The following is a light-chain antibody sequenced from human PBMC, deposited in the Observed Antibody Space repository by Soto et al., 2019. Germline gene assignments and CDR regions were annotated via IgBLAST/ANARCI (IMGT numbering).Light chain of an antibody. CDR1: QRIRHD. CDR3: QQSYSTPQT. Sequence: TQMTQSPSSLPGPLGARVTLTCRPSQRIRHDLGWYQQKTGKAPKLLIIAASSLLSGVLSTFSGSGSGTDFIPTISSLQPEDFATYYCQQSYSTPQTFGQGTKVDI. J-gene: IGKJ1*01. CDR2: AAS. V-gene: IGKV1-39*01.